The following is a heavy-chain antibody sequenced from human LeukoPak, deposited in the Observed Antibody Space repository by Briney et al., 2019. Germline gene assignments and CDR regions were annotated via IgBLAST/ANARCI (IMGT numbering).Heavy chain of an antibody. Sequence: SLRLSXAGSGFTFSNYWMHWVRQVPGKGLVWVSRSDGGGSSTSYADSVKGRFSISRDNARSTLYLQMNSLRAEDTAVYYCARGPGSSGGAYVGDYWGHGTLVTVSS. J-gene: IGHJ4*01. D-gene: IGHD3-22*01. CDR2: SDGGGSST. V-gene: IGHV3-74*01. CDR1: GFTFSNYW. CDR3: ARGPGSSGGAYVGDY.